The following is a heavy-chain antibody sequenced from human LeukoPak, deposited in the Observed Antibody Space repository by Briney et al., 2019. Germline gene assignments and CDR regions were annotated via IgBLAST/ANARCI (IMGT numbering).Heavy chain of an antibody. Sequence: SETLSLTCAVSGYSISSGYYWGWIRQPPGKGLEWIGSIYQSRSTYYNPPLKSRVTISLDTSKNHFSLDLTSVTAADTAVYYCARRGSYYSLDYWGQGTLVTVSS. CDR2: IYQSRST. CDR1: GYSISSGYY. D-gene: IGHD1-26*01. V-gene: IGHV4-38-2*01. J-gene: IGHJ4*02. CDR3: ARRGSYYSLDY.